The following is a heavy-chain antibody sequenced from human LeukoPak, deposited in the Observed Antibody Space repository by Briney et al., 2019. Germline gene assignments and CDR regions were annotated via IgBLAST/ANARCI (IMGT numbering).Heavy chain of an antibody. CDR3: ARGFHSSSWFGGNWFDP. CDR2: INPNSGGT. D-gene: IGHD6-13*01. Sequence: ASVKVSCKASGYTFTSYDINWVRQATGQGLEWMGWINPNSGGTNYAQKFQGRVTMTRDTSISTAYMELSRLRSDDTAVYYCARGFHSSSWFGGNWFDPWGQGTLVTVSS. V-gene: IGHV1-2*02. CDR1: GYTFTSYD. J-gene: IGHJ5*02.